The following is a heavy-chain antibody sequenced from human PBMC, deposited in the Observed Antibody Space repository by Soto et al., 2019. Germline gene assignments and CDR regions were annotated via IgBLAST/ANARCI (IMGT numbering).Heavy chain of an antibody. Sequence: QVQLVQSGAEVKKPGASVKVSCKASGYTFTSYGISWVRQAPGQGIEWMGWISAYNGNTNYAQKLQGRVTMTTDTSTSTAYMELRSLRSDDTAVYYCARDMRDIVVVPAAMPGYYYYGMDVWGQGTTVTVSS. V-gene: IGHV1-18*01. CDR2: ISAYNGNT. CDR3: ARDMRDIVVVPAAMPGYYYYGMDV. J-gene: IGHJ6*02. D-gene: IGHD2-2*01. CDR1: GYTFTSYG.